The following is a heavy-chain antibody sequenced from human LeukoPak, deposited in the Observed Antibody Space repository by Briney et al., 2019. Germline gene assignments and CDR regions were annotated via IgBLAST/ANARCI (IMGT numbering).Heavy chain of an antibody. CDR3: ARVIWGAVAFDI. J-gene: IGHJ3*02. D-gene: IGHD3-16*01. CDR2: IIPIFGTA. V-gene: IGHV1-69*13. CDR1: GGTFSSYA. Sequence: SVKVSCKASGGTFSSYAISWVRQAPGQGLEWMGGIIPIFGTANYAQKFQGRVTITADESTSTAYMELSSLRSDDTAVYHCARVIWGAVAFDIWGQGTMVTVSS.